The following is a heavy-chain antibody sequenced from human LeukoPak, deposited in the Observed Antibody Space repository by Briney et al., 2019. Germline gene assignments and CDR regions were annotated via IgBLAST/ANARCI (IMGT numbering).Heavy chain of an antibody. Sequence: SQTLSLTCAVSGGSISSGGYSWRWIRQPPGKGLEWIGYIYHSGSTYYNPSLKSRVTISVDRSKNQFSLKLSSVTAADTAVYYCARDSWGRFGDPGVYFDYWGQGTLVTVSS. CDR1: GGSISSGGYS. J-gene: IGHJ4*02. CDR2: IYHSGST. CDR3: ARDSWGRFGDPGVYFDY. D-gene: IGHD3-10*01. V-gene: IGHV4-30-2*01.